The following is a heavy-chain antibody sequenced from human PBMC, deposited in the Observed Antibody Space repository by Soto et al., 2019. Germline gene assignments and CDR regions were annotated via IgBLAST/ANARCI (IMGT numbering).Heavy chain of an antibody. CDR1: GGTFSSYA. D-gene: IGHD3-10*01. Sequence: ASVKVSCKASGGTFSSYAISWVRQAPGQGLEWMGGIIPIFGTANYAQKFQGRVTITADESTSTAYMELSSLRSEDTAVYYCASDYYGSGSYYQNYYYYGMDVWGQGTTVTVSS. CDR3: ASDYYGSGSYYQNYYYYGMDV. V-gene: IGHV1-69*13. J-gene: IGHJ6*02. CDR2: IIPIFGTA.